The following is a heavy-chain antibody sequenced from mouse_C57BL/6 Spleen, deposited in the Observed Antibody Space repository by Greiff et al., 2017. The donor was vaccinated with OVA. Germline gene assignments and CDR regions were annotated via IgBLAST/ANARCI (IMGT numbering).Heavy chain of an antibody. CDR2: ISYDGSN. CDR3: ARDYYGNSAWFAY. D-gene: IGHD2-1*01. Sequence: EVKLEESGPGLVKPSQSLSLTCSVTGYSITSGYYWNWIRQFPGNKLEWMGYISYDGSNNYNPSLKNRISITRDTSKNQFFLKLNSVTTEDTATYYCARDYYGNSAWFAYWGQGTLVTVSA. CDR1: GYSITSGYY. J-gene: IGHJ3*01. V-gene: IGHV3-6*01.